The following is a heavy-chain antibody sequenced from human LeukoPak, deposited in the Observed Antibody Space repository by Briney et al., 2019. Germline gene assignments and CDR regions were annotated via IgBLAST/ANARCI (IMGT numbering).Heavy chain of an antibody. D-gene: IGHD2-15*01. Sequence: GGSLRLSCAASGFTFSSYSMNWVRQAPGKGLEWVSSISSSSSYIYYADSVKGRFTISRDNAKNSLYLQMNSLRAEDTAVYYCARDRQYCSGGSCYPLFVYWGQGTLVTVSS. J-gene: IGHJ4*02. V-gene: IGHV3-21*01. CDR2: ISSSSSYI. CDR1: GFTFSSYS. CDR3: ARDRQYCSGGSCYPLFVY.